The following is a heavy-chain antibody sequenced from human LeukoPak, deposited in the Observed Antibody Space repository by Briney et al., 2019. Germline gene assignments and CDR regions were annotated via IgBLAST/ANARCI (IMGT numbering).Heavy chain of an antibody. CDR3: ARQGSCSNTNCNRWFDP. J-gene: IGHJ5*02. V-gene: IGHV4-38-2*01. D-gene: IGHD2-2*01. Sequence: PSETLSLTCDVSGYSISSGYYWGWIRQPPGEGLEWIASIYHNDHTYYNSSLRSRVTISVDTSKNQFSLKVRSVTAADTALYYCARQGSCSNTNCNRWFDPWGQGILVTVSS. CDR2: IYHNDHT. CDR1: GYSISSGYY.